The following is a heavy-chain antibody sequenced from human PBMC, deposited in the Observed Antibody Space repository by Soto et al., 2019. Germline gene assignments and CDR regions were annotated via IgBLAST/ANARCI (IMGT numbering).Heavy chain of an antibody. Sequence: GGSLRLSCAASGFTFSSYAMSWVRQAPGKGLEWVSALSGRGCSTYYADSVKGRFTIYRDNSKNTLYMQMNSLRAEDKAVDYGAKSPRPMLPQTTAIDYWGQGTLVTVSS. D-gene: IGHD4-17*01. CDR2: LSGRGCST. CDR3: AKSPRPMLPQTTAIDY. CDR1: GFTFSSYA. V-gene: IGHV3-23*01. J-gene: IGHJ4*02.